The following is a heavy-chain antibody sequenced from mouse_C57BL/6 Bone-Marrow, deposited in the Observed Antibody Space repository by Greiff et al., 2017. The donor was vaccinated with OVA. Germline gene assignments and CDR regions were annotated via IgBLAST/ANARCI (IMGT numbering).Heavy chain of an antibody. J-gene: IGHJ4*01. CDR3: ARGELRLRHYYAMDY. D-gene: IGHD3-2*02. CDR2: IYPGGGYT. Sequence: QVQLQQSGAELVRPGPSVKMSCKASGYTFTNYWIGWAKQRPGHGLEWIGDIYPGGGYTNYNEKFKGKATLTADKSSSTAYMQFSSLTSEDSAIYYCARGELRLRHYYAMDYWGQGTSVTVSS. V-gene: IGHV1-63*01. CDR1: GYTFTNYW.